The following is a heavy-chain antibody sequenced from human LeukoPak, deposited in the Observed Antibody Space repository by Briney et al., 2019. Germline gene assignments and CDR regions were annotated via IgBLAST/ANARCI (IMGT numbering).Heavy chain of an antibody. Sequence: GGSLRLSCAASGFTFSSYAMSWVRQAPGKGLEWVSAISGSGGSTYYADSVKGRFAISRDNSKNTLYLRVNSLRAEDTAIYYCAKLYGDYYYYYYMDVWGRGTTVTVSS. CDR1: GFTFSSYA. V-gene: IGHV3-23*01. J-gene: IGHJ6*03. CDR3: AKLYGDYYYYYYMDV. D-gene: IGHD4-17*01. CDR2: ISGSGGST.